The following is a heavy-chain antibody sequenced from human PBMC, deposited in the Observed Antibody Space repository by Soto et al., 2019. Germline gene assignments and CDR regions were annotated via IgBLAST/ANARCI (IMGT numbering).Heavy chain of an antibody. CDR2: INHSGST. D-gene: IGHD3-10*01. CDR3: ARGGVPMVRGVNDY. Sequence: PSETLSLTCAVYGGSFSGYYWSWIRQPPGKGLEWIGEINHSGSTNYNPSLKSRVIISVDTSKNQFSLKLSSVTAADTAVYYCARGGVPMVRGVNDYWGQGTLVTVSS. J-gene: IGHJ4*02. CDR1: GGSFSGYY. V-gene: IGHV4-34*01.